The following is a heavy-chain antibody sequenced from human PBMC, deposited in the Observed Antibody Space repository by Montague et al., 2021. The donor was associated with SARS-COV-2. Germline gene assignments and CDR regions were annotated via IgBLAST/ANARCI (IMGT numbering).Heavy chain of an antibody. CDR1: GGSMSDHY. D-gene: IGHD3-10*01. V-gene: IGHV4-59*11. CDR2: IYYSGGI. J-gene: IGHJ5*02. Sequence: SETLSHTCTVSGGSMSDHYWSWIRQPPGKGLEWLAYIYYSGGIXSXASXXXRVSMSVDTSKNQFSLKLTSVTAADTAVYYCARAVSVRRAVNWFDPWGQGTLVTVSS. CDR3: ARAVSVRRAVNWFDP.